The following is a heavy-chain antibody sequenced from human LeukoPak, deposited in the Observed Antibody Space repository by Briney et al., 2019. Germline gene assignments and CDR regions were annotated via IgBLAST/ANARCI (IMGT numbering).Heavy chain of an antibody. CDR2: IYYSGST. J-gene: IGHJ5*02. Sequence: SETLSLTCTVSGGSISSSSYYWGWIRQPPGKGLEWIGSIYYSGSTYYNPSLKSRVTISVDTSKNQFSLKLSSVTAADTAVYYCARAPGRNNWFDPWGQGTLVTVSS. CDR3: ARAPGRNNWFDP. CDR1: GGSISSSSYY. V-gene: IGHV4-39*07.